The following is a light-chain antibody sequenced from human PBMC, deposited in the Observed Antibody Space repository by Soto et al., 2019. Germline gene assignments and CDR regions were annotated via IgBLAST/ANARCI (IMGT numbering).Light chain of an antibody. CDR3: QQYDNLPFT. Sequence: DIQMTQSPSSLSASVGDRVTITCQESQDIRNYLNWYQQKPGKAPKLLIYDASNLETGVPSRFSGSGSGTDFTFTISSLQPEDIATYYCQQYDNLPFTFGPGTKVDIK. CDR2: DAS. CDR1: QDIRNY. J-gene: IGKJ3*01. V-gene: IGKV1-33*01.